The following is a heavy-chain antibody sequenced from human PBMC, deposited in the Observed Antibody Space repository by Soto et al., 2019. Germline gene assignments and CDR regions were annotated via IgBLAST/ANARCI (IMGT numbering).Heavy chain of an antibody. J-gene: IGHJ3*01. CDR2: ISDSGGNT. CDR3: AKNRRAYYFDSSDAFDL. CDR1: GFTFSNYA. V-gene: IGHV3-23*01. Sequence: EVQLLESGGGLAQPGGSLRLSCAASGFTFSNYAMAWVRQAPGKGLEWVSVISDSGGNTYNADSVRGRFTFSRDNSKNTLYLQMNSLRADDPAVYYCAKNRRAYYFDSSDAFDLWGQGTMVTVSA. D-gene: IGHD3-22*01.